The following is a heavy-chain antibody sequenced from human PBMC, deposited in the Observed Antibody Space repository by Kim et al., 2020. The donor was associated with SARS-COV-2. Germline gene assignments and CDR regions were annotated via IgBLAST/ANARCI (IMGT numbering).Heavy chain of an antibody. J-gene: IGHJ4*02. V-gene: IGHV4-59*01. CDR3: ARTPLEIQLDDTAPYYFDY. Sequence: SRVTISVATSKNQFSLKLSSVTAADTAVYYCARTPLEIQLDDTAPYYFDYWGQGTLVTVSS. D-gene: IGHD5-18*01.